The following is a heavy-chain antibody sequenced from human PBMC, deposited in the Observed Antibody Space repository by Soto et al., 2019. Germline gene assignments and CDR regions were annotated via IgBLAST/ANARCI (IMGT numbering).Heavy chain of an antibody. Sequence: SETLSLTCTVYGGSISSSSYYWGWIRQPPGKGLEWIGSIYYSGSTYYNPSLKSRVTISVDTSKNQLSLKLSSATAADTSVYYCARTGLVGGLCSGGSCYSLSTYGMDVWGQGTTVTV. D-gene: IGHD2-15*01. CDR2: IYYSGST. J-gene: IGHJ6*02. CDR1: GGSISSSSYY. CDR3: ARTGLVGGLCSGGSCYSLSTYGMDV. V-gene: IGHV4-39*01.